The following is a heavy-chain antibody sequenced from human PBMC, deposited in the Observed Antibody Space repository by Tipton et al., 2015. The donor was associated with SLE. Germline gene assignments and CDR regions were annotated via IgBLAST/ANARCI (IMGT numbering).Heavy chain of an antibody. CDR2: IDPSDSDT. V-gene: IGHV5-51*03. J-gene: IGHJ4*02. Sequence: QLVQSGAEVKKPGEALQISCKTSGYSFTNSWIVWFRHMPGKGLECMGMIDPSDSDTRYNPSFQGHVSMSIDGSTTTAYLQWRSLKASDTAIYFCARRWVQTVFDYWGQGTLVTVSS. CDR3: ARRWVQTVFDY. CDR1: GYSFTNSW. D-gene: IGHD3-10*01.